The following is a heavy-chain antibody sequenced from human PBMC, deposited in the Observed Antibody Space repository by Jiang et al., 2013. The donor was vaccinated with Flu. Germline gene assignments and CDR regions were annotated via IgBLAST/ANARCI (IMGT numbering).Heavy chain of an antibody. CDR1: GNTLSELY. Sequence: GAEVKKPGASVKVPCKVFGNTLSELYMHWVRQAPGKGLEWMGGFDPEDGETIYAQKFQGRVTMTEDASTDTAYMELSSLTSEDTAVYFCATVDTWTSPHFDYWGQGTLVTVSS. J-gene: IGHJ4*02. CDR2: FDPEDGET. CDR3: ATVDTWTSPHFDY. V-gene: IGHV1-24*01. D-gene: IGHD5-18*01.